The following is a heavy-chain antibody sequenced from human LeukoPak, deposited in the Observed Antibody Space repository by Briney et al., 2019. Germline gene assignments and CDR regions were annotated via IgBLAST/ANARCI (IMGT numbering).Heavy chain of an antibody. D-gene: IGHD6-13*01. J-gene: IGHJ4*02. V-gene: IGHV4-59*08. CDR2: MYYSGST. CDR3: ASSTIAAAGTLSFDY. Sequence: SETLSLTCTVSGVSISSYYWSWIRQPPGKGLEWIGYMYYSGSTNYNPSLKSRVTISVDTSKNQFSLKLSSVTAADTAVYYCASSTIAAAGTLSFDYWGQGTLVTVSS. CDR1: GVSISSYY.